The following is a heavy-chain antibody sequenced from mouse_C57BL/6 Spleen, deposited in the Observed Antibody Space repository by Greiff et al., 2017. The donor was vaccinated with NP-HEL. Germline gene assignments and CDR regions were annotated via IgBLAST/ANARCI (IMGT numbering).Heavy chain of an antibody. CDR2: IYPRDGST. Sequence: VQLQQSGPELVKPGASVKLSCKASGYTFTSYDINWVKQRPGQGLEWIGWIYPRDGSTKYNEKFKGKATLTVDTSSSTSYMELHSLTSEDSAVYFCARRGDYYGSSYYFDYWGKGTTLTVSS. CDR1: GYTFTSYD. J-gene: IGHJ2*01. V-gene: IGHV1-85*01. D-gene: IGHD1-1*01. CDR3: ARRGDYYGSSYYFDY.